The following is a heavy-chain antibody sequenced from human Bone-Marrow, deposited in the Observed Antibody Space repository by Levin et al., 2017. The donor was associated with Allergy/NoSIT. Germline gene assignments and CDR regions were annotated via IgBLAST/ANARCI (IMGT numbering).Heavy chain of an antibody. CDR2: ISYDGSNK. CDR1: GFTFSSYG. J-gene: IGHJ3*02. Sequence: PGGSLRLSCAASGFTFSSYGMHWVRQAPGKGLEWVAVISYDGSNKYYADSVKGRFTISRDNSKNTLYLQMNSLRAEDTAVYYCAKDSGSGWYGNRAFDIWGQGTMVTVSS. D-gene: IGHD6-19*01. V-gene: IGHV3-30*18. CDR3: AKDSGSGWYGNRAFDI.